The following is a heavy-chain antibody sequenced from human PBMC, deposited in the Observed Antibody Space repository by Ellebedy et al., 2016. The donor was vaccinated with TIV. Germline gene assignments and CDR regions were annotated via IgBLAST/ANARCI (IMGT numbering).Heavy chain of an antibody. CDR3: AKGHGETGTTGLDY. V-gene: IGHV3-7*03. D-gene: IGHD1-1*01. Sequence: GGSLRLSCAASGFTFSSYWMSWVRQAPGKGLEWVANIKQDGSEKYYVDSVKGRFTISRDNSKNSLYLQMNSLRTEDTALYYCAKGHGETGTTGLDYWGQGTLVTVSS. J-gene: IGHJ4*02. CDR2: IKQDGSEK. CDR1: GFTFSSYW.